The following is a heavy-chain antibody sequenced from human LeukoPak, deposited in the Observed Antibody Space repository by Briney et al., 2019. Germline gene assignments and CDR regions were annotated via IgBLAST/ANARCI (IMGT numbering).Heavy chain of an antibody. CDR3: ARHPPYPHPINWFDP. CDR2: IYPGDSDT. J-gene: IGHJ5*02. Sequence: GESLKISCKGSGYSFTSYCIGWVRQMPGKGLEWMGIIYPGDSDTRYSPSFQGQVTISADKSISTAYLQWSSLKASDTAMYYCARHPPYPHPINWFDPWGQGTLVTVSS. D-gene: IGHD2-21*01. CDR1: GYSFTSYC. V-gene: IGHV5-51*01.